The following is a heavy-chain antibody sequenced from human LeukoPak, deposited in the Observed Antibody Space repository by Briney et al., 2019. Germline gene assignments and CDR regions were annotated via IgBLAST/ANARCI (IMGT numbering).Heavy chain of an antibody. J-gene: IGHJ3*02. CDR1: GFTFSSYA. V-gene: IGHV3-23*01. Sequence: GGSLRLSCTASGFTFSSYAMSWVRQAPGKGLEWVSAISGSGGSTYYADSVKGRFTISRDNSKNTLYLQMNSLRAEDTAVYYCAENYYDSSGYYYFWAFDIWGQGTMVTVSS. D-gene: IGHD3-22*01. CDR3: AENYYDSSGYYYFWAFDI. CDR2: ISGSGGST.